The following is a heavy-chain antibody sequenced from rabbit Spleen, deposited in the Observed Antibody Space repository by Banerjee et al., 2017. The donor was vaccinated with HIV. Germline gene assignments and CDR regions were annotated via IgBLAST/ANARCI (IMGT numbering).Heavy chain of an antibody. D-gene: IGHD3-1*01. V-gene: IGHV1S40*01. J-gene: IGHJ3*01. CDR1: GFSFSSVHW. Sequence: QSLEESGGDLVKPGASLTLTCTASGFSFSSVHWIYWVRQAPGKGLEWIGTIYAGSTGTADYASWAKGRFTISKTSSTTVDLKMTSLTAADTAAYFCARNFGLWGQGTLVTVS. CDR2: IYAGSTGTA. CDR3: ARNFGL.